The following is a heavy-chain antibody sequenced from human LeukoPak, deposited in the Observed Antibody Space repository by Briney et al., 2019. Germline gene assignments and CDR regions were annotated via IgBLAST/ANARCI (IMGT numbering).Heavy chain of an antibody. CDR3: ARDQGDNY. CDR1: GFAFRNYG. Sequence: GGSLRLSCAASGFAFRNYGMHWVRQAPGKGLEWVGLMSYDGGNKYFADSVKGRFTISRDNSKNTLYLQMNSLRDEDTAVYYCARDQGDNYWGQGTLVTVSS. D-gene: IGHD1-26*01. V-gene: IGHV3-30*03. CDR2: MSYDGGNK. J-gene: IGHJ4*02.